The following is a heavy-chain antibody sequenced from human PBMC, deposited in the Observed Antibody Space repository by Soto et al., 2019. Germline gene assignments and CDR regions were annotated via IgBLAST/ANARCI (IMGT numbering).Heavy chain of an antibody. Sequence: SETLSLTCTVSGGSIRDYFWTWIRQPPGKGLEWIGYIYYSGRTNYSPSLKSRVSISVDTSKNHFSLQLRSVTAADTAVYYCARVGGDDFGDSGGFDYWGQGTLVTVSS. CDR3: ARVGGDDFGDSGGFDY. J-gene: IGHJ4*02. D-gene: IGHD4-17*01. V-gene: IGHV4-59*01. CDR2: IYYSGRT. CDR1: GGSIRDYF.